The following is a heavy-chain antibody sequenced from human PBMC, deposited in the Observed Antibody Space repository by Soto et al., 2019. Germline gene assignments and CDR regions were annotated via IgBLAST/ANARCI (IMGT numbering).Heavy chain of an antibody. CDR1: GFTFTNYW. J-gene: IGHJ4*02. CDR2: INSDGSNI. CDR3: ASSATGLYGDYN. Sequence: EVQLVESGGGLVQPGGSLKLSCAASGFTFTNYWIHWVSQAPGKGLVWVSRINSDGSNINYADFVKGRFTISRDNAKTTVYLQMNSLRAEDTAVYFCASSATGLYGDYNWGQGALVTVSS. D-gene: IGHD4-17*01. V-gene: IGHV3-74*01.